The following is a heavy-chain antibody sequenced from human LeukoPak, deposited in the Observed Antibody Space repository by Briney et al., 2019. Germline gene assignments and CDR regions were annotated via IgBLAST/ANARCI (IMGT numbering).Heavy chain of an antibody. CDR2: ISFDGTNK. J-gene: IGHJ4*02. CDR1: GFTISHYA. V-gene: IGHV3-30*18. CDR3: AKGGYYERPWYFDY. D-gene: IGHD3-22*01. Sequence: GRSLRLSCAASGFTISHYAMHWVRQAPGKGLEWVAVISFDGTNKFYADSVKGRFTISRDNSKNALYLQMNSLRAEDTAVYYCAKGGYYERPWYFDYWGQGTLVTVSS.